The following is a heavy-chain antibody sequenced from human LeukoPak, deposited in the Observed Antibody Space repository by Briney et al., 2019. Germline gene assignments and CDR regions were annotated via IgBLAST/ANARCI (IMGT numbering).Heavy chain of an antibody. J-gene: IGHJ3*02. Sequence: PSETLSLTCTVSGGSISSSNWWSWVRQPPGKGLEWIGEIYHSGSTNYNPSLKSRVTISVDKSKNQFSLKLSSVTAADTAVYYCASQTTVTTAGAFDIWGQGTMVTVSS. CDR2: IYHSGST. CDR1: GGSISSSNW. V-gene: IGHV4-4*02. D-gene: IGHD4-17*01. CDR3: ASQTTVTTAGAFDI.